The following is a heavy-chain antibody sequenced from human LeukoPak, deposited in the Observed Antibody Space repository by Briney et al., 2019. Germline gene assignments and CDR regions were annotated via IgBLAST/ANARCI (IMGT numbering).Heavy chain of an antibody. V-gene: IGHV3-11*01. J-gene: IGHJ6*02. CDR2: ISSSGSTI. CDR1: GFTFSDYY. Sequence: GGSLRLSCAASGFTFSDYYMSWIRQAPGKGLEWVSYISSSGSTIYYADSVKGRFTISRDNAKNSLYLQMNSLRAEDTAVYYCARGPMVREVMVYYYYGMDVWGQGTTVTVSS. CDR3: ARGPMVREVMVYYYYGMDV. D-gene: IGHD3-10*01.